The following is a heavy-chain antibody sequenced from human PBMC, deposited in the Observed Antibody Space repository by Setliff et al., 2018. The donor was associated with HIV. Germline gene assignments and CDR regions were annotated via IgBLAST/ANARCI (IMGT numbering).Heavy chain of an antibody. D-gene: IGHD5-12*01. V-gene: IGHV4-38-2*01. CDR2: IYYSGST. CDR3: ARQGGYSGYGFYYYYYYMDV. CDR1: AYSISSGYY. J-gene: IGHJ6*03. Sequence: SETLSLTCAVSAYSISSGYYWGWIRQPPGKGLEWIGSIYYSGSTYYNPSLKSRVTISVDTSKNQFSLKLSSVTAADTAVYYCARQGGYSGYGFYYYYYYMDVWGKGTTVTVSS.